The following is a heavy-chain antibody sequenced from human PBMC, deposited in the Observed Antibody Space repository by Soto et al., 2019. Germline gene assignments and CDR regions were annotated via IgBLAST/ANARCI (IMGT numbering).Heavy chain of an antibody. D-gene: IGHD3-3*01. CDR3: AKDSALRFLEWFPDY. CDR1: GFTFSSFG. V-gene: IGHV3-30*18. J-gene: IGHJ4*02. CDR2: ISYDGSNK. Sequence: ESGGGVVQPGRSLRLSCVASGFTFSSFGMHWVRQAPGKGLDWVAVISYDGSNKYYADSLKGRFTISRDNSKNTLYLQMDSLRPEDAAVYYCAKDSALRFLEWFPDYWGQGTLVTVSS.